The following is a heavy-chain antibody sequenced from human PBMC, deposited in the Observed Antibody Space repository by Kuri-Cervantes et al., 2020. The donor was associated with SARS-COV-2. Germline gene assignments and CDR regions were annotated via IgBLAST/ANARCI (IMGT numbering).Heavy chain of an antibody. CDR3: ARDVSSSWYRVQYYFDY. CDR2: ISSSSSTI. V-gene: IGHV3-48*02. CDR1: GFTFSSYS. D-gene: IGHD6-13*01. J-gene: IGHJ4*02. Sequence: GESLKISCAASGFTFSSYSMNWVRQAPGKGLEWVSYISSSSSTIYYADSVKGRFTISRDNAKNSLYLQMNSLRDEDTAVYYCARDVSSSWYRVQYYFDYWGQGTLVTVSS.